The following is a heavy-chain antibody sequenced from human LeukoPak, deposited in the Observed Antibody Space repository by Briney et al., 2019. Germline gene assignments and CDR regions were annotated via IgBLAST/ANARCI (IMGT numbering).Heavy chain of an antibody. D-gene: IGHD3-22*01. Sequence: TLSLTYAVSGGSISSGGYSWSWIRQPPGKGLDWIGYIYHSGSTYYNPSLKSRVTISVDRSKNQFSLKLSSVTAADTAVYYCARGDSSGYYYSGWFDPWGQGTLVTVSS. V-gene: IGHV4-30-2*01. J-gene: IGHJ5*02. CDR2: IYHSGST. CDR3: ARGDSSGYYYSGWFDP. CDR1: GGSISSGGYS.